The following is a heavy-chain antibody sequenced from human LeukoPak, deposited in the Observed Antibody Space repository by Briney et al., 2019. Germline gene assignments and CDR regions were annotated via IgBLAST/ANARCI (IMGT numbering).Heavy chain of an antibody. J-gene: IGHJ5*02. CDR1: GFTFSRYW. Sequence: GGSLRLSCAASGFTFSRYWIHWVRQAPGRGLEWVSRINPDGSTTTYADSVKGRFTISKDNAKNTVYLQMNSLRAEDTAVYYCARVLSGSWDWFDPWGQGTLVTVSS. D-gene: IGHD3-22*01. V-gene: IGHV3-74*01. CDR3: ARVLSGSWDWFDP. CDR2: INPDGSTT.